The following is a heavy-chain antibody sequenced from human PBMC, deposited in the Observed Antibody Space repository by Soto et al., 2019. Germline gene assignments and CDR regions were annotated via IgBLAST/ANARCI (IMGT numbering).Heavy chain of an antibody. V-gene: IGHV1-46*04. CDR1: GYIFINYY. J-gene: IGHJ4*02. D-gene: IGHD6-13*01. Sequence: QVQLVQSGAEVKKPGASVKISCKTSGYIFINYYIHWVRQAPGQGLEWVALFNPMSGSTNYAQKLQGRVTVTSAPSASQVSMVLRRLLCQDTARYFCVRELAAADYWGQGTLVTVS. CDR2: FNPMSGST. CDR3: VRELAAADY.